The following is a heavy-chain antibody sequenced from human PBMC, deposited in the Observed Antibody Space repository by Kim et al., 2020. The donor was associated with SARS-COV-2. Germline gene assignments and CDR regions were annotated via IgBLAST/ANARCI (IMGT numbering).Heavy chain of an antibody. CDR2: IDGDGGVKT. V-gene: IGHV3-23*01. D-gene: IGHD3-3*01. Sequence: GWSLRLSCVASGFSFSRYAMDWVRQAPGKGLEWISDIDGDGGVKTYYADSVKGRFTTSRDNSKNTLYLQMNSLRADDTAVYYCVKDHIVGDGAVEFDLWGQGTQVTVSS. J-gene: IGHJ4*02. CDR3: VKDHIVGDGAVEFDL. CDR1: GFSFSRYA.